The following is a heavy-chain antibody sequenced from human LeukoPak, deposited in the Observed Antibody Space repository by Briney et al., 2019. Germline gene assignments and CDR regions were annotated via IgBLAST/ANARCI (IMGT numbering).Heavy chain of an antibody. CDR1: GFTFSSYS. CDR2: ISSSSSYI. V-gene: IGHV3-21*01. D-gene: IGHD3/OR15-3a*01. J-gene: IGHJ5*02. Sequence: GGSLRLSCAASGFTFSSYSMNWVRRAPGKGLEWVSSISSSSSYIYYADSVKGRFTISRDNAKNSLYLQMNSLRAEDTAVYYCARAPRGLNWFDPWGQGTLVTVSS. CDR3: ARAPRGLNWFDP.